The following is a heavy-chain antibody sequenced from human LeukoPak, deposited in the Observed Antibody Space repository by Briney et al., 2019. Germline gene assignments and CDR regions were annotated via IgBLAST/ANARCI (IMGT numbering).Heavy chain of an antibody. CDR3: ARDLERGYGYGWGCDY. CDR2: IYSGGIT. Sequence: AGGSLRLSCAASGVTVSSNYMSGVRQAPGKGLEWVSVIYSGGITYYADSVKGRFTISRANSKNTLYLQMNSLRAEDTAVYYCARDLERGYGYGWGCDYWGQGTLVTVSS. D-gene: IGHD5-18*01. V-gene: IGHV3-66*01. CDR1: GVTVSSNY. J-gene: IGHJ4*02.